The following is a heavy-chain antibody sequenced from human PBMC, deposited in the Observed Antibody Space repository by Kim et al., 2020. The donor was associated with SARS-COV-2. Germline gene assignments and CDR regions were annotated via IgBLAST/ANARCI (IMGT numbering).Heavy chain of an antibody. J-gene: IGHJ6*02. CDR2: ISYDGSNK. CDR3: ARDSYGMDV. CDR1: GFTFSSYA. Sequence: GGSLRLSCAASGFTFSSYAMHWVRQAPGKGLEWVAVISYDGSNKYYADSVKGRFTISRDNSKNTLYLQMNSQRAEDTAVYYCARDSYGMDVWGQGTTVTVSS. V-gene: IGHV3-30*04.